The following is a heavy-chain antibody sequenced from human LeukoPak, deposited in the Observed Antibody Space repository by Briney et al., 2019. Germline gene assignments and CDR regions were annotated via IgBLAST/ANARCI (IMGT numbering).Heavy chain of an antibody. CDR3: ARVTSAFCSVGSCYSHFDS. Sequence: SETLSLTCSVSAVSISSDYYWGWIRQPPGKGLEWIGSIFHSGSTYNNPSLKSRVTISVDTSKNQFSLKVSSVTAADTAVYYCARVTSAFCSVGSCYSHFDSWGQGTLVTVSS. J-gene: IGHJ4*02. CDR2: IFHSGST. D-gene: IGHD2-15*01. V-gene: IGHV4-38-2*02. CDR1: AVSISSDYY.